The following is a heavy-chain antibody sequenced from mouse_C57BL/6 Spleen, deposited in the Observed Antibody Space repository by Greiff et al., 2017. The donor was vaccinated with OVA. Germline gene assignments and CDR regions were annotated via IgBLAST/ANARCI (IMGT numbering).Heavy chain of an antibody. D-gene: IGHD2-5*01. J-gene: IGHJ2*01. CDR3: ATYCSNPFDY. CDR2: IYPGDGDT. Sequence: QVQLKESGPELVKPGDSVKISCKASGYAFSSSWMNWVKQRPGKGLEWIGRIYPGDGDTNYNGKFKGKATLTADKSSSTAYMQISSLTSEDTAVYFCATYCSNPFDYWGQGTTLTVSS. V-gene: IGHV1-82*01. CDR1: GYAFSSSW.